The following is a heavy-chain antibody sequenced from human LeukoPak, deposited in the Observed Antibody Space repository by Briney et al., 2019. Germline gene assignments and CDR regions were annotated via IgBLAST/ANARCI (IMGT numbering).Heavy chain of an antibody. Sequence: GGSLRLSCAASGFSTYAMHWVRQAPGKGLEWVANIWYAGSNKYYADSVKGRFTISRDNSKNTLNLQMNSLRADDTAVYFCVRDSSGDSSGRPSLDYWGQGTLVTVSS. CDR2: IWYAGSNK. D-gene: IGHD3-10*01. V-gene: IGHV3-33*08. J-gene: IGHJ4*02. CDR3: VRDSSGDSSGRPSLDY. CDR1: GFSTYA.